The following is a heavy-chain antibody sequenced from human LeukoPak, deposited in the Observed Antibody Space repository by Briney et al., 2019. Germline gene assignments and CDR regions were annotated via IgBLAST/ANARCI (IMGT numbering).Heavy chain of an antibody. CDR3: ARDELGDDAFDI. Sequence: SETLSLTCTVSGDSISSSSYYWGWIRQPPGKGLEWIGEINHSGSTNYNPSLKSRVTISVDTSKNQFSLKLSSVTAADMAVYYCARDELGDDAFDIWGQGTMVTVSS. CDR2: INHSGST. J-gene: IGHJ3*02. CDR1: GDSISSSSYY. D-gene: IGHD1-7*01. V-gene: IGHV4-39*07.